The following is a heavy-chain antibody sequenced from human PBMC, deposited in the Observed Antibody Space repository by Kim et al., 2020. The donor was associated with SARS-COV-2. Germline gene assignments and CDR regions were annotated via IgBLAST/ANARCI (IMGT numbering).Heavy chain of an antibody. J-gene: IGHJ6*02. D-gene: IGHD2-15*01. V-gene: IGHV3-33*06. CDR3: AKDLRYCSGGSCYSNYYYYGMDV. CDR2: IWYDGSNK. Sequence: GGSLRLSCAASGFTFSSYGMHWVRQAPGKGLEWVAVIWYDGSNKYYADSVKGRFTISRDNSKNTLYLQMNSLRAKDTAVYYCAKDLRYCSGGSCYSNYYYYGMDVWGQGTTVTVSS. CDR1: GFTFSSYG.